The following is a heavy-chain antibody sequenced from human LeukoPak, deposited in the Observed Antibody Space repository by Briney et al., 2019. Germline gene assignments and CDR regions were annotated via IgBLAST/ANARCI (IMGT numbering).Heavy chain of an antibody. J-gene: IGHJ4*02. CDR1: GFTFSRNS. Sequence: GGSLRLSCAASGFTFSRNSMTWVRQAPGKGLEWVSAISGSDGSTYYADSVKGRFTISRDNSKNTLYLQMNSLRAEDTAVYYCAKGESRGYDYFDYWGQGTLVTVSS. CDR3: AKGESRGYDYFDY. CDR2: ISGSDGST. V-gene: IGHV3-23*01. D-gene: IGHD5-12*01.